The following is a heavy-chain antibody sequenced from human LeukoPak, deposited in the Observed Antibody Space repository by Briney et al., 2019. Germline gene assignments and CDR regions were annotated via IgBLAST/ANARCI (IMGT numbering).Heavy chain of an antibody. D-gene: IGHD1-1*01. CDR3: ARDRDPVQLERRGFSNTQRPYNWFDP. Sequence: SVKVSCKASGGTFSSYAISWVRQAPGQGLEWMGGIIPIFGTANYAQKFQGRVTITTDESTSTAYMELSSLRSEDTAVYYCARDRDPVQLERRGFSNTQRPYNWFDPWGQGTLVTVSS. CDR1: GGTFSSYA. V-gene: IGHV1-69*05. CDR2: IIPIFGTA. J-gene: IGHJ5*02.